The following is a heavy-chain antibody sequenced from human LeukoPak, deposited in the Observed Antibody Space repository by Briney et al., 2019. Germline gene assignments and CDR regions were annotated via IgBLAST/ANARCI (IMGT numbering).Heavy chain of an antibody. CDR3: AIRWLSIRQDY. CDR1: GGTFSSYA. J-gene: IGHJ4*02. Sequence: SVKVSCKASGGTFSSYAISWVRQAPGQGLEWMGGIIPIFGTANYAQKFQGRVTITADKSTSTAYMELSSLRSEDTAVYYCAIRWLSIRQDYWGQGTLVTVSS. D-gene: IGHD4-23*01. V-gene: IGHV1-69*06. CDR2: IIPIFGTA.